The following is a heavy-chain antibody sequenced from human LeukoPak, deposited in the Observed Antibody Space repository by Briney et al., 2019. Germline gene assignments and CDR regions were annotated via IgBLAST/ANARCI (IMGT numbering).Heavy chain of an antibody. V-gene: IGHV1-8*01. Sequence: ASVKVSCKASGYTFTSYDINWVRQATGQGLEWMGWMNPNSGNTGYAQKFQGRVTMTRNTSISTAYMELSSLRSEDTAVYYCARAPNTYYYDSSGYYYDYWGQGTLVTVSS. J-gene: IGHJ4*02. CDR1: GYTFTSYD. CDR2: MNPNSGNT. D-gene: IGHD3-22*01. CDR3: ARAPNTYYYDSSGYYYDY.